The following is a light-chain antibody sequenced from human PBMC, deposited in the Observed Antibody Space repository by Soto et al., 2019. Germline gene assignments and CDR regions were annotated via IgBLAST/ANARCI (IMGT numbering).Light chain of an antibody. Sequence: DIQMTQSPSTLSASVGDRVTITCRASQSISSWLAWYQQKPGKAPKLLIYTASSLESGVPSRFSGSGSGTEFTLTISSLQPDDFATYYGQQYNSYPRTFGQGTKVEMK. J-gene: IGKJ1*01. CDR3: QQYNSYPRT. CDR1: QSISSW. V-gene: IGKV1-5*03. CDR2: TAS.